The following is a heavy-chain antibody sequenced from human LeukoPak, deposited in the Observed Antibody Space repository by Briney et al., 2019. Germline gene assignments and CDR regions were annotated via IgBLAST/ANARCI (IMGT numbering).Heavy chain of an antibody. CDR2: ITSSGNI. V-gene: IGHV3-48*02. J-gene: IGHJ4*02. CDR3: ARETSVAVDY. CDR1: GFTFSSYS. Sequence: PGGSLRLSCAASGFTFSSYSMNWVRQAPGKGLEWVSQITSSGNIYYGDSVKGRFTISRDNGKNSLYLQMNSLRDEDTAVYYCARETSVAVDYWGQGTLVTVSS. D-gene: IGHD6-19*01.